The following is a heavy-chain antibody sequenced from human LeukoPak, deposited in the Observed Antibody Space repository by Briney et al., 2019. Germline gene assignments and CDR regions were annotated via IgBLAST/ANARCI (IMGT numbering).Heavy chain of an antibody. Sequence: PSETLSLTCTVSGGSISSNYWTWIRQPPGKGLEWIGYIYHSGSTYYNPSLTSRVTISVDTSKNQFSLKLSSVTAADTAVYYCARGTQYSSSWYYFDYWGQGIRVTVSS. V-gene: IGHV4-59*01. D-gene: IGHD6-13*01. CDR1: GGSISSNY. CDR3: ARGTQYSSSWYYFDY. J-gene: IGHJ4*02. CDR2: IYHSGST.